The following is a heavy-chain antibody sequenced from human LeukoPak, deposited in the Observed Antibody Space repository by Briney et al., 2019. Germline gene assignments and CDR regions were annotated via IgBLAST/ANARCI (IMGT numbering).Heavy chain of an antibody. CDR2: IWYDGSNK. Sequence: PGGSLRLSCAASGFTFSSYGMHWVRQAPGKGLEWVAVIWYDGSNKYYADSVKGRFSISRDNSKNTLFLQMNSLRAEDTAIYYCARDYLGYQSTGSYDVDWGQGTLVTVSS. V-gene: IGHV3-33*01. CDR3: ARDYLGYQSTGSYDVD. J-gene: IGHJ4*02. D-gene: IGHD2-8*02. CDR1: GFTFSSYG.